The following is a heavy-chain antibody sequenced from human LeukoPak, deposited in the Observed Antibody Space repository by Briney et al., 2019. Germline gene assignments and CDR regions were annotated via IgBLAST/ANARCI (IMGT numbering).Heavy chain of an antibody. CDR2: ISGSGGST. D-gene: IGHD2-2*01. CDR3: AKVAPIVVVPAARIRDYYYYYMDV. Sequence: GGSLRLSCAASGFTFSSYAMSWVRQAPGKGLEWVSAISGSGGSTYYADSVKGRFTISRDNSKNTLYLQMNSLRAEDTAVYYCAKVAPIVVVPAARIRDYYYYYMDVWGKGTTVTISS. V-gene: IGHV3-23*01. J-gene: IGHJ6*03. CDR1: GFTFSSYA.